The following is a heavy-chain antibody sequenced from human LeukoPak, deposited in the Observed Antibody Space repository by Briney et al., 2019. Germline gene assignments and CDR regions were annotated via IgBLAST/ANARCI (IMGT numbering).Heavy chain of an antibody. CDR2: INPSGGST. D-gene: IGHD4-17*01. Sequence: GESLKISCKGSGYSFTNYWIAWVRQAPGQGLEWMGIINPSGGSTSYAQKFQGRVTMTRDTSTSTVYMYLSSLRSEDTAVYYCARDSLYGVVDYWGQGTLVTVSS. J-gene: IGHJ4*02. CDR3: ARDSLYGVVDY. CDR1: GYSFTNYW. V-gene: IGHV1-46*01.